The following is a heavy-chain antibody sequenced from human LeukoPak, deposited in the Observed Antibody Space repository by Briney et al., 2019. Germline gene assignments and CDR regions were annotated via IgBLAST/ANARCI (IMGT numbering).Heavy chain of an antibody. CDR1: GYTFTGYY. CDR2: INPSGGST. D-gene: IGHD5-24*01. CDR3: ARVRSIRMEMATILGY. J-gene: IGHJ4*02. V-gene: IGHV1-46*01. Sequence: ASVKVSCKASGYTFTGYYMHWVRQAPGQGLEWMGIINPSGGSTSYAQKFQGRVTMTRDTSTSTVYMELSSLRSEDTAVYYCARVRSIRMEMATILGYWGQGTLVTVSS.